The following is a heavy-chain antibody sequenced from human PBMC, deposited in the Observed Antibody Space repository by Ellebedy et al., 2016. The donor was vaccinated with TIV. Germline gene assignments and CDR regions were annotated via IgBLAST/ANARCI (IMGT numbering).Heavy chain of an antibody. V-gene: IGHV3-7*01. J-gene: IGHJ5*02. CDR1: GFSFRSYW. CDR2: IYQDGSDE. CDR3: ERRGRYGDYAVQINRWFDP. D-gene: IGHD5-12*01. Sequence: GESLKISCAASGFSFRSYWMSWVRQAPGKGLEWVANIYQDGSDEYYVDSVNGRFTISRDNDNKALFLQMNSLRVEDTAVYYCERRGRYGDYAVQINRWFDPWGQGTLVTVSS.